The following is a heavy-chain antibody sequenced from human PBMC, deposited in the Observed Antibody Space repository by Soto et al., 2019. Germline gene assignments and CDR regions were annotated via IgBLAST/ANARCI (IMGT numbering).Heavy chain of an antibody. CDR1: GGSISSYY. CDR3: ARAVYWLGTPLTGPGGGFDP. J-gene: IGHJ5*02. V-gene: IGHV4-59*01. CDR2: IYYSGST. D-gene: IGHD3-10*01. Sequence: KPSETLSLTCTVSGGSISSYYWSWIRQPPGKGLEWIGYIYYSGSTNYTPSLKSRVTISVDTSKNQFSLKLSSVTAADTAVYYCARAVYWLGTPLTGPGGGFDPWGQGTLVTVSS.